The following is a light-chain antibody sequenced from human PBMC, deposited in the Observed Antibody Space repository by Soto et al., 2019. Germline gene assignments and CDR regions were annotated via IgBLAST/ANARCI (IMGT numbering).Light chain of an antibody. J-gene: IGKJ1*01. CDR1: QSVSNSY. Sequence: EIVLNKSLGTLSLKKGERATLSCRASQSVSNSYLAWYQQKPGQAPRLLIYGASSRATGIPARFSGSGSGTEFTLTISSLQSEDFAVYYCQQYNDLWTFGQGTKVDIK. CDR3: QQYNDLWT. CDR2: GAS. V-gene: IGKV3-20*01.